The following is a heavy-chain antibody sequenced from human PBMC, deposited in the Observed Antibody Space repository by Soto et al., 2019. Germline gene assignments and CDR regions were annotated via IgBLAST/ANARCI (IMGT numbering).Heavy chain of an antibody. J-gene: IGHJ5*01. Sequence: EVQLVESGGGLVQPGGSLRLSFAASGFTFSNYDMHWVRQATGKGLEWVSGIGAADDTSYLGPVKGRFTISRENAKNSLYLQMNSLRAGDTAVYFCARSQRYSTGWFDYWGQGTLVTVSS. V-gene: IGHV3-13*04. CDR1: GFTFSNYD. CDR3: ARSQRYSTGWFDY. D-gene: IGHD6-19*01. CDR2: IGAADDT.